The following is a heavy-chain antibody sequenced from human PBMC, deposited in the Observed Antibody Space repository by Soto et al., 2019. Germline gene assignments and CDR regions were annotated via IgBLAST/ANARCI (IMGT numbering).Heavy chain of an antibody. CDR1: GFTFSSFG. Sequence: EVQLLDSGGDLAHPGGSLRLSCTASGFTFSSFGMAWVRQAPGKGLEWVSAISGSGDSSYYADSVKDRFTISRDNPTNTLYLQMNNLRAEDTAVYYCAKMGIGMFSHKHHFDHWGQGTQVTVSS. CDR3: AKMGIGMFSHKHHFDH. J-gene: IGHJ4*02. CDR2: ISGSGDSS. V-gene: IGHV3-23*01. D-gene: IGHD2-2*03.